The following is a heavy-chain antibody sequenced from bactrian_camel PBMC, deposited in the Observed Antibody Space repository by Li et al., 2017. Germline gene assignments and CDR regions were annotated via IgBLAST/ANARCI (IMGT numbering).Heavy chain of an antibody. CDR1: GDLDNSHC. D-gene: IGHD7*01. J-gene: IGHJ4*01. Sequence: HVQLVESGGGSVQAGGSLRLSCAVSGDLDNSHCMAWFRRSPGRERERVAYIYTGGGSTAYADSVKGRFTISQDNAKNTMYLQMNSLKPEDTAMYYCAASQSWAPMFGGTCEMDDEYKYWGQGTQVTVS. V-gene: IGHV3S1*01. CDR3: AASQSWAPMFGGTCEMDDEYKY. CDR2: IYTGGGST.